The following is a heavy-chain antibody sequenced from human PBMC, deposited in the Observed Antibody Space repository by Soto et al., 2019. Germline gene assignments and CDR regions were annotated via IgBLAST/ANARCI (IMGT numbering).Heavy chain of an antibody. D-gene: IGHD3-22*01. CDR1: GDSISSYY. Sequence: QVQLQESGPGLVKPSETLSLTCAVSGDSISSYYCMWIRQPPGKGLEYIGYLYYGRSANYNPSLMSRVTLSVATYTNQCSLTLSSMTAADTAVYYCALRSMAVVPEYWGQGTLVTVSS. V-gene: IGHV4-59*01. CDR2: LYYGRSA. CDR3: ALRSMAVVPEY. J-gene: IGHJ4*02.